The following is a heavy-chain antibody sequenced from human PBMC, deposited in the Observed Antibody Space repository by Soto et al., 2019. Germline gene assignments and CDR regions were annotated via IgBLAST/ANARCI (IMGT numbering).Heavy chain of an antibody. D-gene: IGHD6-13*01. Sequence: GGSLRLSCAASGFTFSSYGMHWVRQAPGKGLEWVAVISYDGSNKYYADSVKGRFTISRDNSKNTLYLQMNSLRAEDTAVYYCATAVLAAGTAYYYAMDVWGQGTTVTVSS. J-gene: IGHJ6*02. CDR2: ISYDGSNK. CDR3: ATAVLAAGTAYYYAMDV. CDR1: GFTFSSYG. V-gene: IGHV3-30*03.